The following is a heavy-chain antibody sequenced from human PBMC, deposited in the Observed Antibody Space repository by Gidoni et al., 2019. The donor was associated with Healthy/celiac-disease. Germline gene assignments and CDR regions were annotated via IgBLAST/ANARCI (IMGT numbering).Heavy chain of an antibody. V-gene: IGHV4-39*01. Sequence: QRQLQESGPGLVKPSETLSLTGTVSGGYISSSSSYWGWIRQPPGKGLEWIGSSYYSGGTYSNPSLKSLVTISVDTSKTQFSLKLSSVTAADTAVYYCAPYNAVIAVAGNFDYWGQGTLVTVSS. CDR1: GGYISSSSSY. D-gene: IGHD6-19*01. CDR3: APYNAVIAVAGNFDY. J-gene: IGHJ4*02. CDR2: SYYSGGT.